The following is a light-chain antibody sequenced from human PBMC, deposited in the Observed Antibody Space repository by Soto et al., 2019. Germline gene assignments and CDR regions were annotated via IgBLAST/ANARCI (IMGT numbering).Light chain of an antibody. CDR1: NSDVGGYNF. CDR2: DVS. V-gene: IGLV2-11*01. CDR3: CSYADSFV. J-gene: IGLJ1*01. Sequence: QSALTQPRSVSGSPGQSVTISCTGTNSDVGGYNFVSWYQQYPGKVPKLMIYDVSKRSSGVPDRFSGSKSGNTASLTISGLQAEDEADYYCCSYADSFVFGSGTKVTVL.